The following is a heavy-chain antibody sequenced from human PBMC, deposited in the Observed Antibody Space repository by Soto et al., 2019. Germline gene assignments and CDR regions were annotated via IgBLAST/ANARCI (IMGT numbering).Heavy chain of an antibody. V-gene: IGHV3-7*01. CDR3: ARVSYDYIWGSYRYNAFDI. Sequence: EVQLVESGGGLVQPGGSLRLSCAASGFTFSSYWMSWVRQAPGKGLEWVANIKQDGSEKYYVDSVKGRFTISRDNAKNSLYLQMNSLRAEDTAVYYCARVSYDYIWGSYRYNAFDIWGQGTMVTVSS. CDR2: IKQDGSEK. J-gene: IGHJ3*02. D-gene: IGHD3-16*02. CDR1: GFTFSSYW.